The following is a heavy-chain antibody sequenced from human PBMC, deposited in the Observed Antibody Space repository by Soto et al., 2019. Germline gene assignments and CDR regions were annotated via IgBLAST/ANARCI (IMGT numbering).Heavy chain of an antibody. J-gene: IGHJ3*02. Sequence: PGGSLKLSCAASGFTFSSYGMHWVRQAPGKGLEWVAVISYDGSNKYYADSVKGRFTISRDNSKNTLYLQMNSLRAEDTAVYYCAKVGFYYYDSSGYLDAFDIWGQGTMVTVSS. CDR3: AKVGFYYYDSSGYLDAFDI. CDR1: GFTFSSYG. CDR2: ISYDGSNK. D-gene: IGHD3-22*01. V-gene: IGHV3-30*18.